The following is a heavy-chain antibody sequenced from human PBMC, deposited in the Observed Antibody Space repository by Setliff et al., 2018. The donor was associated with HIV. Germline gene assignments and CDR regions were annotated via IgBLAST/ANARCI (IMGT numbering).Heavy chain of an antibody. CDR2: IYRTGNT. D-gene: IGHD4-4*01. V-gene: IGHV3-66*01. J-gene: IGHJ4*02. CDR1: GFTVRSNY. Sequence: PGGSLRLSCSASGFTVRSNYMSWVRQAPGKGLEWVSVIYRTGNTYYADSVKGRFTISRDDSKNTLHLQMNSLRAEDPAVYYCVRDFYSDYSYYIYSDCWGQGTLVTVSS. CDR3: VRDFYSDYSYYIYSDC.